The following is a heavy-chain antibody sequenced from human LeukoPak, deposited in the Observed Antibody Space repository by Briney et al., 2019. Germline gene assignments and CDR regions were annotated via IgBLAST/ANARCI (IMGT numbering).Heavy chain of an antibody. CDR2: IIPILGIA. CDR3: ARDSAAPHQYYYASSGYPFDY. J-gene: IGHJ4*02. D-gene: IGHD3-22*01. V-gene: IGHV1-69*04. CDR1: GGTFSSYA. Sequence: GASVKVSCKASGGTFSSYAISWVRQAPGQGLEWMGRIIPILGIANYAQKFQGRVTITADKSTSTAYMELSSLRSEDTAVYYCARDSAAPHQYYYASSGYPFDYWGQGTLVTVSS.